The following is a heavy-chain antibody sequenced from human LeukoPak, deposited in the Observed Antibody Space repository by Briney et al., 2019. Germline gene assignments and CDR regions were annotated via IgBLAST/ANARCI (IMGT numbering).Heavy chain of an antibody. J-gene: IGHJ4*02. Sequence: GGSLRLSCAASGFTFSSYWMGWVRQAPGKRLEWVANINQDGSEKYYVDSVKGRFIISRDNARNSLFLQMNILTAEDTAIYYCVREGAYSTSSPAGYWGQGTLVSVSS. CDR3: VREGAYSTSSPAGY. CDR1: GFTFSSYW. D-gene: IGHD6-6*01. CDR2: INQDGSEK. V-gene: IGHV3-7*01.